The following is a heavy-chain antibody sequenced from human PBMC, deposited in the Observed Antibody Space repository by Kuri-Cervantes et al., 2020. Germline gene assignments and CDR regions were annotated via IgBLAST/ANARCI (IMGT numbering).Heavy chain of an antibody. J-gene: IGHJ4*02. V-gene: IGHV1-24*01. CDR1: GYTLTELS. D-gene: IGHD5-18*01. Sequence: ASVKVSCKVSGYTLTELSMHWVRQAPGKGLEWMGGFDPEDGETIYAQKFQGRVTMTEDTSTDTAYMELSSLRSEDTAVYYCAATFCGYSYGSYVGRLCRPNSMDRWGQGTLVTVSS. CDR2: FDPEDGET. CDR3: AATFCGYSYGSYVGRLCRPNSMDR.